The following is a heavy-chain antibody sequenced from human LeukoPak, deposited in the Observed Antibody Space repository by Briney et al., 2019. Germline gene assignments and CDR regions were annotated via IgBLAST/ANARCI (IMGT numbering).Heavy chain of an antibody. CDR3: ARITDTAMEKGFDP. CDR1: GYTFTRYA. J-gene: IGHJ5*02. V-gene: IGHV1-3*01. D-gene: IGHD5-18*01. Sequence: AAVKVSCKASGYTFTRYALHWVRPAPGQRLGWMGWINAGNGNTKYSRKLQGRGTITRDTSARTAYMELSSLRSEDTAVYYCARITDTAMEKGFDPWGAGSLVTVSS. CDR2: INAGNGNT.